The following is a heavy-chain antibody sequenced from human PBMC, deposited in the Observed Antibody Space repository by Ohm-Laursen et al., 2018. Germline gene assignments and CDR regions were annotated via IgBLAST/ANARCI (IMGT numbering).Heavy chain of an antibody. CDR1: GFSVSTNY. CDR2: IDRGGNG. D-gene: IGHD3-16*01. V-gene: IGHV3-53*01. Sequence: SLRLSCAASGFSVSTNYMNWARQAPGKGLEWVSEIDRGGNGYYAESVKGRFTISRDNSKNTLYLQMNNLRAEDSAVYYCARDGGSYQDDVFDIWGQGTMVTVSS. J-gene: IGHJ3*02. CDR3: ARDGGSYQDDVFDI.